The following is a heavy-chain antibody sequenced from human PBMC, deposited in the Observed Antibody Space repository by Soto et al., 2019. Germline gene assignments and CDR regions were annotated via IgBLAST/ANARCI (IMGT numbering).Heavy chain of an antibody. Sequence: PGGSLRLSCAASGFTFSSYGMHWVRQAPGKGLEWVAVISYDGSNKYYADSVKGRFTISRDNSKNTLYLQMNSLRAEDTAVYYCAKEGRYFDYYYYGMDVWGQGTTVTVSS. D-gene: IGHD3-9*01. CDR1: GFTFSSYG. CDR3: AKEGRYFDYYYYGMDV. J-gene: IGHJ6*02. CDR2: ISYDGSNK. V-gene: IGHV3-30*18.